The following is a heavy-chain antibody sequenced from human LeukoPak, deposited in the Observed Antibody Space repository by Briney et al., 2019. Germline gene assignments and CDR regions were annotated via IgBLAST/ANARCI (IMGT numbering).Heavy chain of an antibody. CDR2: INYSGNT. J-gene: IGHJ4*02. V-gene: IGHV4-59*01. CDR1: GGSISNYY. CDR3: ARDGRQDYVYFDY. Sequence: PSETLSLTCTVSGGSISNYYWSWSRQPPGKGLEWIGYINYSGNTNYNPSLKSRVTISVDSSKNQFSLRLTSVTAADTAVYFCARDGRQDYVYFDYWGQGALVTVSS. D-gene: IGHD4-17*01.